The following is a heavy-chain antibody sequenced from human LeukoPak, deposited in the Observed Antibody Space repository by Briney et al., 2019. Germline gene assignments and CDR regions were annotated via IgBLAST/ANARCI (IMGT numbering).Heavy chain of an antibody. J-gene: IGHJ6*03. CDR3: ARGGSGWYRNYMDV. CDR1: GGSISSGGYS. D-gene: IGHD6-19*01. V-gene: IGHV4-30-4*07. CDR2: IYYSGST. Sequence: SQTLSLTCAVSGGSISSGGYSWSWIRQPPGKGLEWIGYIYYSGSTYYNPSLKSRVTISVDTSKNQFSLKLSSVTAADTAVYYCARGGSGWYRNYMDVWGKGTTVTVSS.